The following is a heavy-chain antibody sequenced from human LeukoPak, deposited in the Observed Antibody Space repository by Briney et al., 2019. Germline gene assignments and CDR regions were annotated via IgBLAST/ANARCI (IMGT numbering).Heavy chain of an antibody. CDR1: GYTFTGYY. Sequence: ASVKVSCKASGYTFTGYYMHWVRQAPGQGLEWMGWINPNSGGSNYAQKFQGRVTMTRDTSINTAYMELSRLRSDDTAVYYCARAQWELVFDYWGQGTLVTVSS. J-gene: IGHJ4*02. CDR2: INPNSGGS. D-gene: IGHD1-26*01. V-gene: IGHV1-2*02. CDR3: ARAQWELVFDY.